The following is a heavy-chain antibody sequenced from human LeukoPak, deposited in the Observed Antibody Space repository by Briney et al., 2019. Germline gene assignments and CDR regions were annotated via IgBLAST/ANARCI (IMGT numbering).Heavy chain of an antibody. CDR2: ISDNGGET. CDR1: GFTFTDYA. J-gene: IGHJ4*02. V-gene: IGHV3-23*01. CDR3: ATGRERDPSVYYLV. Sequence: PGGSLRLSCAASGFTFTDYAMSWVRQAPEKGLEWISTISDNGGETYYADSVKGRFAISRDNSKNTLFLQMNSLRAEDSAVYYCATGRERDPSVYYLVGGQGTLITVSS. D-gene: IGHD3-22*01.